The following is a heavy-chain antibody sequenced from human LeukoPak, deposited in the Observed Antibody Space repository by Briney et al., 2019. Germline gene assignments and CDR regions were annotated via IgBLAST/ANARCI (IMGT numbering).Heavy chain of an antibody. Sequence: SDTLSLTCSVSGPSVTSGGFYWRWLRQPPGKGLDWIATVYYTGSTYYNPSLKSRVTISIDTSKNQFSLSLRSLIAADTAVYYCARHSGSGSLSRPFDPWGQGTLVTVSS. D-gene: IGHD3-10*01. V-gene: IGHV4-39*01. J-gene: IGHJ5*02. CDR2: VYYTGST. CDR1: GPSVTSGGFY. CDR3: ARHSGSGSLSRPFDP.